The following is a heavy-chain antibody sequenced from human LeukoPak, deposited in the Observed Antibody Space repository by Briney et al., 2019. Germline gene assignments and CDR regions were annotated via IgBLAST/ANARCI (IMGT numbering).Heavy chain of an antibody. V-gene: IGHV4-4*07. CDR1: GGYISSYY. D-gene: IGHD1-26*01. CDR2: IYASGST. CDR3: PRDRRVIVGAIHNWFDP. J-gene: IGHJ5*02. Sequence: KTSETLSLTCTVSGGYISSYYWSWIRQPAGKGLEWIGRIYASGSTNYNPSLRSRVTMSVDTSKSQFSLKLISVTGPDTAVHYWPRDRRVIVGAIHNWFDPGRKQTRLTVPS.